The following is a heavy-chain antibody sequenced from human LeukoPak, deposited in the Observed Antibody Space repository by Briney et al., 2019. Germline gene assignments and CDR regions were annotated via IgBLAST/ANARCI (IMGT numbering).Heavy chain of an antibody. D-gene: IGHD2-21*01. CDR1: GFTFSSYA. J-gene: IGHJ4*02. CDR2: ISYDGGNK. V-gene: IGHV3-30*04. CDR3: ARGISVFQALLN. Sequence: GGSLRLSCAASGFTFSSYAMHWVRQAPGKGLEWVAVISYDGGNKYYADSVKGRFTISKDNSKNTLYLQMNSLRAEDTAVYYCARGISVFQALLNWGQGTLVTVSS.